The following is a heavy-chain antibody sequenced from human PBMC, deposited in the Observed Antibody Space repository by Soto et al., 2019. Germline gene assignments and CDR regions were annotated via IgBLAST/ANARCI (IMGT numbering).Heavy chain of an antibody. CDR2: SDPRSGGT. Sequence: HVQLVQSGTEVKKPGASVRVSCMVSGYPFTTYYIHWVRQATGQGLEWMGWSDPRSGGTVYEQKFQGRVTMTRDTSISTVYMDLSGLTSDDTALYYCATDDYGIFPYWGQGSLVTVSS. V-gene: IGHV1-2*02. D-gene: IGHD3-10*01. J-gene: IGHJ4*02. CDR1: GYPFTTYY. CDR3: ATDDYGIFPY.